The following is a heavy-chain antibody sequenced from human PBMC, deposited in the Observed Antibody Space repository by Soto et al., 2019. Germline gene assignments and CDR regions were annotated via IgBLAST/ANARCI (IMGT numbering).Heavy chain of an antibody. D-gene: IGHD1-26*01. CDR2: INPNSGDT. J-gene: IGHJ6*02. CDR3: AKGGAIVAAGTRVYLYNAMDV. CDR1: GYTFTGYY. V-gene: IGHV1-2*02. Sequence: ASVKVSCKASGYTFTGYYVHWVRQAPGQGLEWMGWINPNSGDTYLAQRFQGRVTMNRDTSVGTAYMELRGLTSDDTAEYYCAKGGAIVAAGTRVYLYNAMDVWGQGTTVTVSS.